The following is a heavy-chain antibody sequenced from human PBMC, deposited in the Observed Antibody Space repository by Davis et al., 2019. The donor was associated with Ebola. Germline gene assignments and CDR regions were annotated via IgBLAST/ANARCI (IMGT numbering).Heavy chain of an antibody. CDR3: GRASRLTDY. V-gene: IGHV3-7*01. CDR1: GFTFSNFS. CDR2: IKDDGSQK. Sequence: GESLKISCAASGFTFSNFSMSWLRQAPGKGLEWVAIIKDDGSQKYYVDSVRGRFFISRDNNYKSLYLQMNSLRPEDSALYYCGRASRLTDYWGQGTLVTVSS. J-gene: IGHJ4*02. D-gene: IGHD2-21*02.